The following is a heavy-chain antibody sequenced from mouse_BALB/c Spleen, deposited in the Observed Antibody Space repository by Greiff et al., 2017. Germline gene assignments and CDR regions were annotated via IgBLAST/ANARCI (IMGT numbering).Heavy chain of an antibody. CDR1: GFNIKDYY. V-gene: IGHV14-1*02. J-gene: IGHJ2*01. CDR3: ARGLGRDY. Sequence: VHVKQSGAELVRPGALVKLSCKASGFNIKDYYMHWVKQRPEQGLEWIGWIDPENGNTIYDPKFQGKASITADTSSNTAYLQLSSLTSEDTAVYYCARGLGRDYWGQGTTLTVSS. CDR2: IDPENGNT. D-gene: IGHD4-1*01.